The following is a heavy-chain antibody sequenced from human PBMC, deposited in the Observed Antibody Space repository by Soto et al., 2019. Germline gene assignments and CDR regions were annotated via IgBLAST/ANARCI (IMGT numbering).Heavy chain of an antibody. D-gene: IGHD2-2*01. CDR3: ENERVWSWRSTSCYEDDYYDMDV. V-gene: IGHV3-23*01. J-gene: IGHJ6*03. CDR2: ISGSGSST. Sequence: GGSLRLSCAASGFTFSSYAMSWVRQAPGKGLEWVSAISGSGSSTYYADSVKGRLTISRDNSKNTLYLQMNSLRAEDTGVYYGENERVWSWRSTSCYEDDYYDMDVWGKGTTVTVSS. CDR1: GFTFSSYA.